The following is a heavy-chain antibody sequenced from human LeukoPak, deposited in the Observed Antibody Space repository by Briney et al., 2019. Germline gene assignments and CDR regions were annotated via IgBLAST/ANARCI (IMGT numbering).Heavy chain of an antibody. D-gene: IGHD2-21*02. V-gene: IGHV4-30-4*01. CDR2: IYYSGST. Sequence: PSQTLSLTCTVTGGSNSSGDYYWSWIRQPPGKGLEWIGYIYYSGSTYYNPSLKSRVTISVDTSKNQFSLKLSSVTAADTAVYYCARSAYCGGDCYRYYYYYGMDVWGQGTTVTVSS. J-gene: IGHJ6*02. CDR1: GGSNSSGDYY. CDR3: ARSAYCGGDCYRYYYYYGMDV.